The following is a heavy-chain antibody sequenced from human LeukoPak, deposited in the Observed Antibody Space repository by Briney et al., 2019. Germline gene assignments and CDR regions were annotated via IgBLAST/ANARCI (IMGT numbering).Heavy chain of an antibody. D-gene: IGHD3-16*01. V-gene: IGHV3-33*08. CDR3: ARDPGWGALDY. Sequence: PGGSLRLSCAASGFTFSNYAMHWVRQAPGKGLEWVAIMCSDGSDKYHVNSVEGRFTISRDNVKNTLYLQMNSLRVEDTAVYYCARDPGWGALDYWGQGALVIVSS. CDR1: GFTFSNYA. CDR2: MCSDGSDK. J-gene: IGHJ4*02.